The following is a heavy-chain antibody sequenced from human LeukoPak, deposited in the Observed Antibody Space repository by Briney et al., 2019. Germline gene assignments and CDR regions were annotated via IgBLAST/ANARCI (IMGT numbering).Heavy chain of an antibody. CDR2: ISGGGEST. J-gene: IGHJ4*02. CDR3: AKGKYSSGGVPDY. Sequence: GGSLGLSCVASEFTFSSHAMNWVRQAPGKGLEWVSSISGGGESTYYADSVKGRFTVSRDNSKNTLYLQINSLRGEDMAVYYCAKGKYSSGGVPDYWGQGTLVTVSS. CDR1: EFTFSSHA. D-gene: IGHD6-19*01. V-gene: IGHV3-23*01.